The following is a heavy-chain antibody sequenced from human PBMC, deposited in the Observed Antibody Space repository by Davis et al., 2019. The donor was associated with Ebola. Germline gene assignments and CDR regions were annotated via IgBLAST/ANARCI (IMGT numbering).Heavy chain of an antibody. CDR3: ARDREVRDGSSWSYYYYYMDV. D-gene: IGHD6-13*01. V-gene: IGHV1-2*02. CDR2: INPNSGGT. Sequence: ASVKVSCKASGYTFTGYYMHWVRQAPGQGLEWLGWINPNSGGTDYAQKFQGRVTMTRDTSINTAYMELSRLRSDDTAVYYCARDREVRDGSSWSYYYYYMDVWGKGTTVTVSS. J-gene: IGHJ6*03. CDR1: GYTFTGYY.